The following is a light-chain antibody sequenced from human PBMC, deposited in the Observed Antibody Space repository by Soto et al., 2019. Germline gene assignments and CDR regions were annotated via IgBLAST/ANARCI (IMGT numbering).Light chain of an antibody. CDR1: QSINAW. CDR2: DVS. Sequence: DIQMTQSPSTLPASVGDRVTITCRASQSINAWLAWYQQKPGKAPKLLIYDVSTLDSGVPSRFSGSASGTEFTLTISSLESDDFATYYCQQYHRYSTFGQGTRVDIK. CDR3: QQYHRYST. J-gene: IGKJ1*01. V-gene: IGKV1-5*01.